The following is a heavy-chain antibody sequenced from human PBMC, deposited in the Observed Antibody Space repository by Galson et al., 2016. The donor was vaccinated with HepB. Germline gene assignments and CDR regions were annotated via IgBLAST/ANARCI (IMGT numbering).Heavy chain of an antibody. D-gene: IGHD6-19*01. J-gene: IGHJ4*02. CDR2: IYPGDSDT. CDR3: ARRGFEGSVAGYDY. Sequence: QSGAEVKKPGESLKISCKASGYSFATHWIGWVRQMPGKGLEWLGIIYPGDSDTRYSPSFRGQVTISADRSINTAYLQWSSLKASASAMYYCARRGFEGSVAGYDYWGQGTLVTVSS. V-gene: IGHV5-51*01. CDR1: GYSFATHW.